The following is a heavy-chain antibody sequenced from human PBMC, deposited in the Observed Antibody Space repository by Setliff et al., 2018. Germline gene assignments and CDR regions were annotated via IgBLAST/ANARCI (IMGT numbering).Heavy chain of an antibody. CDR3: ARHRAVAGAYYFDF. D-gene: IGHD6-19*01. CDR2: XXXXXXX. CDR1: VYSISRDCH. Sequence: SETLSLTCAVSVYSISRDCHWGWIRQPPGKGLEWIGXXXXXXXXYXNASXXGRVTISGDTSKNQFSLKLTAVTAADTAIYYCARHRAVAGAYYFDFWGQGTLVTVSS. J-gene: IGHJ4*02. V-gene: IGHV4-38-2*01.